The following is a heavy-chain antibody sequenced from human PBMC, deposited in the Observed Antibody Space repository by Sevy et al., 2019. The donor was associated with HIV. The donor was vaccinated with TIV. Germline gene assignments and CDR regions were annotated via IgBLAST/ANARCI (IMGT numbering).Heavy chain of an antibody. V-gene: IGHV1-18*01. Sequence: ASVKVSCKASGYTFTSYGISWVRQAPGQGLEWMGWISAYNGNTNYAQKLQGRVTMTTDTSTSTAYRELRSLRSDETAVYYCARAEYSGSWYAVYYFDYWGQGTLVTVSS. D-gene: IGHD6-13*01. J-gene: IGHJ4*02. CDR1: GYTFTSYG. CDR3: ARAEYSGSWYAVYYFDY. CDR2: ISAYNGNT.